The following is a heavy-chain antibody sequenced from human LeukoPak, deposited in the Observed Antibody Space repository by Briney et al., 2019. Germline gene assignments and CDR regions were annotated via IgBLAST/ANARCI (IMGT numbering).Heavy chain of an antibody. CDR3: ARQRSSGLDY. Sequence: SETLSLTCIVSGGSISRSNDYWGWIRESPGKGLEGIGSIYYSGNTFYKPSLKTRVIISLDTSKNQFSLNLNSVTAADTAVYYCARQRSSGLDYWGQGTLVTVSS. CDR2: IYYSGNT. CDR1: GGSISRSNDY. J-gene: IGHJ4*02. V-gene: IGHV4-39*01. D-gene: IGHD6-19*01.